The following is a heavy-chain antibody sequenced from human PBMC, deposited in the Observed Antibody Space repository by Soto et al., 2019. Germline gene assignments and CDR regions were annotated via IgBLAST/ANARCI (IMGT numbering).Heavy chain of an antibody. V-gene: IGHV6-1*01. CDR1: GDSVSESSVS. J-gene: IGHJ5*02. D-gene: IGHD3-9*01. CDR2: TNYGSKWSY. CDR3: AGQTRGPIPHFGWLSPVAS. Sequence: PSQTLSLTCAISGDSVSESSVSWNWIRQSPSRGLEWLGRTNYGSKWSYAYAESVRSRITISADTSKNQFSLHLTSMTAEDTAVYFCAGQTRGPIPHFGWLSPVASWGQGTLVTVSS.